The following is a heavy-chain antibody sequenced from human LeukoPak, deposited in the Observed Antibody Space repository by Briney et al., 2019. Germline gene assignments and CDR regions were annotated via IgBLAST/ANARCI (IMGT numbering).Heavy chain of an antibody. J-gene: IGHJ4*02. CDR2: ISSSGSTI. D-gene: IGHD3-22*01. CDR3: AREIYYYDSSGYSY. CDR1: GFTFSSYE. Sequence: GGSLRLSCAASGFTFSSYEMNWVRQAPGKGLEWVSHISSSGSTIYYADSVKGRFTISRDNAKNSLYLQMNSLRAEDTAVYYCAREIYYYDSSGYSYWGQGTLVTVSS. V-gene: IGHV3-48*03.